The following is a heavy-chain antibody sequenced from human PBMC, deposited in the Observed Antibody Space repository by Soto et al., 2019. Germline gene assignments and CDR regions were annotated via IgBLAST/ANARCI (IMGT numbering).Heavy chain of an antibody. D-gene: IGHD6-13*01. J-gene: IGHJ4*02. V-gene: IGHV2-5*01. Sequence: SGPTLVNPTPTLTLTCTFSGFSLSTSGVGVGWIRQPPGKALEWLALIYWNDDKRYSPSLKSRLTITKDTSKNQVVLTMTNMDPVDTATYYCAHTGGYSSSWRTGGYYFDYWGQGSLVNVSS. CDR1: GFSLSTSGVG. CDR2: IYWNDDK. CDR3: AHTGGYSSSWRTGGYYFDY.